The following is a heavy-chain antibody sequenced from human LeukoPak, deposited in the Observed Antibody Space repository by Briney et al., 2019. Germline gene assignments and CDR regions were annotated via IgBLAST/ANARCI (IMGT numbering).Heavy chain of an antibody. J-gene: IGHJ4*02. Sequence: GGSLRLSCAASGFTFSSYWMSWVRQAPGKGLEWVANIKQDGSEKYYVDSVKGRFTISRDNAKNSLYLQMNSLRAEDTAVYYCASSGWYEASDYWGQGTLVTVSS. CDR1: GFTFSSYW. V-gene: IGHV3-7*01. CDR2: IKQDGSEK. D-gene: IGHD6-19*01. CDR3: ASSGWYEASDY.